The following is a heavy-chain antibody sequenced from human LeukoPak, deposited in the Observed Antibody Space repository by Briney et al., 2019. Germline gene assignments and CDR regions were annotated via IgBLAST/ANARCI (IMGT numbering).Heavy chain of an antibody. Sequence: ASVKVSCKASGYTFTSYDINWVRQATGQGLEWMGWMNPNSGNTGYAQKFQGRVTMTRNTSISTAYMELSSLRSEDTAVYYCARGAAAAGTTDYWGQGILVTVSS. V-gene: IGHV1-8*01. J-gene: IGHJ4*02. D-gene: IGHD6-13*01. CDR2: MNPNSGNT. CDR1: GYTFTSYD. CDR3: ARGAAAAGTTDY.